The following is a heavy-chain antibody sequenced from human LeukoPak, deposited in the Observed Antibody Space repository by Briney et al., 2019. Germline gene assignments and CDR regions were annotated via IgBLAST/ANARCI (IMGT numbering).Heavy chain of an antibody. V-gene: IGHV4-34*01. J-gene: IGHJ5*02. CDR3: ARDYCGSTSCYKENWFDP. CDR2: INHSGST. D-gene: IGHD2-2*02. CDR1: GRSFSGYY. Sequence: SETLSLTCAVYGRSFSGYYWSWIRQTPGKGLEWVGEINHSGSTTYNPSLKSRVTISVDTSKNQFSLKLSSVTAADTAVYYCARDYCGSTSCYKENWFDPWGQGTLVTVSS.